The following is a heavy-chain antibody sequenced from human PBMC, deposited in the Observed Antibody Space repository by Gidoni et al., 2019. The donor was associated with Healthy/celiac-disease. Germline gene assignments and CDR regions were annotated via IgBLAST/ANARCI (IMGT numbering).Heavy chain of an antibody. V-gene: IGHV4-39*01. CDR2: IYYSGST. D-gene: IGHD6-6*01. Sequence: QLQLQESGPGLVKPSETLSLTCPVSGGSISSSSYYWGWIRQPPGKGLEWIGSIYYSGSTYYNPSLKSRVTISVDTSKNQFALKLSSVTAADTAVYYCASGIAARGDAFDIWGQGTMVTVSS. J-gene: IGHJ3*02. CDR3: ASGIAARGDAFDI. CDR1: GGSISSSSYY.